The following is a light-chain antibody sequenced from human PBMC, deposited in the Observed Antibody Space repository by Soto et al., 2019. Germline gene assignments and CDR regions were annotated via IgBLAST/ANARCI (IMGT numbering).Light chain of an antibody. J-gene: IGKJ1*01. CDR3: QFSRT. CDR2: DAS. V-gene: IGKV3-20*01. Sequence: EIALTQSPGTLSLSPGERATLSCRASQSVSSSYLAWYQQKAGQAPRLLIYDASNRATGIPDRFSGSGSGTDFTLSVSRLDPEDFAAYYCQFSRTFGQGTKVEIK. CDR1: QSVSSSY.